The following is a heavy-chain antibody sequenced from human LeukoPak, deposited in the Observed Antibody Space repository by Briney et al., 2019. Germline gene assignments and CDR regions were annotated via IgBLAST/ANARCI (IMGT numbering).Heavy chain of an antibody. CDR2: IIPIFGTA. D-gene: IGHD3-22*01. J-gene: IGHJ4*02. Sequence: SVKVSCKACGGTFSSYAISWARQAPGQGLEWMGGIIPIFGTANYAQKFQGRVTITTDESTSTAYMELSSLRSEDTAVYYCARALGYYDSSGYSPYYFDYWGQGTLVTVSS. V-gene: IGHV1-69*05. CDR1: GGTFSSYA. CDR3: ARALGYYDSSGYSPYYFDY.